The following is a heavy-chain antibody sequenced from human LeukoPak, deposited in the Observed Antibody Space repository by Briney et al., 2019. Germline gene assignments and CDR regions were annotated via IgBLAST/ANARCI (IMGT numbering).Heavy chain of an antibody. CDR3: ASQGTVTTQGGYYYYYGMDV. D-gene: IGHD4-17*01. CDR1: GFTVSSNY. Sequence: GGSLRLSCAACGFTVSSNYMSWVRQAPGKGLEWVSVIYSGGSTYYADSVKGRFTISRDNSKNTLYLQMNSLRAEDTAVYYCASQGTVTTQGGYYYYYGMDVWGQGTTVTVSS. CDR2: IYSGGST. J-gene: IGHJ6*02. V-gene: IGHV3-53*01.